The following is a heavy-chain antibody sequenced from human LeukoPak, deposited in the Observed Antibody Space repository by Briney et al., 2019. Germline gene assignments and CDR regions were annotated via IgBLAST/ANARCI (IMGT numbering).Heavy chain of an antibody. D-gene: IGHD3-9*01. Sequence: SETLSLTCAVSGGSFSGYYWSWVRQPPGKGLEWIREINHSGSTNYNPSLRRRGTISADTYKHQFSLKLSSVTAADTAVYYCARGADYDIPRTPYGVDVWGRGTTVTVSS. J-gene: IGHJ6*02. CDR3: ARGADYDIPRTPYGVDV. CDR2: INHSGST. V-gene: IGHV4-34*01. CDR1: GGSFSGYY.